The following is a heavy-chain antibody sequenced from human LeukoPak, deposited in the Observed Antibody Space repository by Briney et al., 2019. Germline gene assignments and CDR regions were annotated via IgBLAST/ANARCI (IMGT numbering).Heavy chain of an antibody. CDR2: IYSGGST. D-gene: IGHD3-16*01. J-gene: IGHJ4*02. V-gene: IGHV3-53*01. CDR1: EFTVSSNY. Sequence: GGSLRLSCAASEFTVSSNYMSWVRQAPGKGLEWVSVIYSGGSTYYADSVKGRFTISRDNSKNTLYLQMNSLRAEDTAVYYCARTLWGLTLLSSDYWGQGTLVTVSS. CDR3: ARTLWGLTLLSSDY.